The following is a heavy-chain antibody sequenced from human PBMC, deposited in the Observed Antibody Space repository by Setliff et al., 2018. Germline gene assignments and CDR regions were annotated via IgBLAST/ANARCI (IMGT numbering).Heavy chain of an antibody. CDR1: GFTSNMYG. D-gene: IGHD3-22*01. J-gene: IGHJ6*03. Sequence: GGSLRLSCAASGFTSNMYGVHWVRQAPGRGLQWVSVINDSAGSTYYADSVKGRFTISRDNSKNTLYLQMNSLRAEDTAVYYCAKSLYFYDSSGYYYDRDYYYYMDVWGKGTTVTVSS. CDR3: AKSLYFYDSSGYYYDRDYYYYMDV. V-gene: IGHV3-23*01. CDR2: INDSAGST.